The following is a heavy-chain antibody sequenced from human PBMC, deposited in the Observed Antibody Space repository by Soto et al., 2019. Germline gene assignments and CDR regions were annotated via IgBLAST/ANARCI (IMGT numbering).Heavy chain of an antibody. Sequence: QVQLVQSGAEVKKPGSSVKVSCKASGGTFSSYAISWVRQAPGQGLEWMGGIIPIFGTANYAQKFQGRVRXXAXEXXSTAYMELSSLRSEDTAVYYCARDPVGYYDSSGAVWGQGTTVTVSS. CDR2: IIPIFGTA. J-gene: IGHJ6*02. CDR1: GGTFSSYA. CDR3: ARDPVGYYDSSGAV. V-gene: IGHV1-69*12. D-gene: IGHD3-22*01.